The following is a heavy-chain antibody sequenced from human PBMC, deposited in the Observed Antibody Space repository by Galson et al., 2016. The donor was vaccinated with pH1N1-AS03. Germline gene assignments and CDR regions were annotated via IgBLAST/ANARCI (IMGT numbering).Heavy chain of an antibody. J-gene: IGHJ6*02. CDR3: ARQGGYSSSWYV. Sequence: ETLSLTCTVSGGSMNDFYWNWIRQPPGKGLEWIGHIFYTGNTKYNPSLKSRLTISVDTSRSQFSLRLSSVTAADTAVYYCARQGGYSSSWYVWGQGTTVTVSS. V-gene: IGHV4-59*08. D-gene: IGHD6-13*01. CDR2: IFYTGNT. CDR1: GGSMNDFY.